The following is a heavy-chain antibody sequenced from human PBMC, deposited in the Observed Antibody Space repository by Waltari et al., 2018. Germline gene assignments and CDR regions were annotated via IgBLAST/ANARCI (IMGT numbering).Heavy chain of an antibody. CDR3: TRADTGFWRYYFDY. V-gene: IGHV3-49*03. D-gene: IGHD3-3*01. Sequence: EVQLVESGGGLVQPGRSLRLSCTASGFPFGDYAMSWFRQAPGKGLEWVGFIRSKAYGGTTEDAASVKGRFTISRDDSKSIAYLQMNSLKTEDTAVYYCTRADTGFWRYYFDYWGQGTLVTVSS. CDR2: IRSKAYGGTT. J-gene: IGHJ4*02. CDR1: GFPFGDYA.